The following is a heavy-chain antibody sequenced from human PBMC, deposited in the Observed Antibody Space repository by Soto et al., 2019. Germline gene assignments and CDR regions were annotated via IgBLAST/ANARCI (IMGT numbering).Heavy chain of an antibody. V-gene: IGHV3-74*01. J-gene: IGHJ4*02. CDR2: INNDASNT. CDR3: ARGPFYSSSRLDY. Sequence: SGGSLRLSCAASGFSFSTSWMHWVRQGPGKELVWVSRINNDASNTHFADSVKGRFTISRDNAKNTLYLQMDNLRAEDTAVYYCARGPFYSSSRLDYWGQGTQVTVSP. CDR1: GFSFSTSW. D-gene: IGHD6-13*01.